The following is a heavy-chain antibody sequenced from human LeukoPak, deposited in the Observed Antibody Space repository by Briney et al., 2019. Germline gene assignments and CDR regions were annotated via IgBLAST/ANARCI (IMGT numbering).Heavy chain of an antibody. J-gene: IGHJ4*02. CDR2: IYSDGNT. CDR1: GFTVSSDY. Sequence: GGSLRLSCAASGFTVSSDYMSWVRQAPGKGLEWVSVIYSDGNTFYADSVKGRFTISRDNSKNTVFLQMNSLRAEDTAVYYCARPGYTYGSWVYFDYWGQGTLVTISS. CDR3: ARPGYTYGSWVYFDY. D-gene: IGHD5-18*01. V-gene: IGHV3-66*04.